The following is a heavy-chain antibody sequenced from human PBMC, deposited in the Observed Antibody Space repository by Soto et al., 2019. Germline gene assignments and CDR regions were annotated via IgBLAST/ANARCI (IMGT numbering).Heavy chain of an antibody. CDR3: ARDSVSSGYSYGYFDD. V-gene: IGHV3-21*01. D-gene: IGHD5-18*01. CDR2: ISSSSSYI. J-gene: IGHJ4*02. CDR1: GFTFSSYS. Sequence: GGSLRLSCAASGFTFSSYSMNWVRQAPGKGLEWVSSISSSSSYIYYADSVKGRFTISRDNAKNSLYLQMNSLRAEDTAVYYCARDSVSSGYSYGYFDDWGQGTLVTVSS.